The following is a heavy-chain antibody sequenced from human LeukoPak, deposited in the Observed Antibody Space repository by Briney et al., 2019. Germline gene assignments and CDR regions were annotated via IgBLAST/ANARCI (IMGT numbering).Heavy chain of an antibody. J-gene: IGHJ3*02. D-gene: IGHD1-26*01. CDR1: GGSISSGGYY. V-gene: IGHV4-31*03. CDR2: IYYSGST. Sequence: PSETLSLTCTVSGGSISSGGYYWSWIRQHPGKGLEWIGYIYYSGSTYYNPSLKSRVTISVDRSKNQFSLKLSSVTAADTAVYYCARERETSAFDIWGQGSMVTVSS. CDR3: ARERETSAFDI.